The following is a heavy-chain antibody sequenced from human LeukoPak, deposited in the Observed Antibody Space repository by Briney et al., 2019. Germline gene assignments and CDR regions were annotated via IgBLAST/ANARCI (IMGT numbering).Heavy chain of an antibody. V-gene: IGHV1-18*01. CDR1: GYTFTNYG. CDR2: ISAYTGNT. CDR3: ARDIATVVHQD. Sequence: ASVKVSCKASGYTFTNYGITWVRQAPVQGLEWMGWISAYTGNTNYVQKFQGRVTMATDASTSTAYMELRSLRSDDTAICYCARDIATVVHQDWGQGTLVTVSS. J-gene: IGHJ4*02. D-gene: IGHD2-2*01.